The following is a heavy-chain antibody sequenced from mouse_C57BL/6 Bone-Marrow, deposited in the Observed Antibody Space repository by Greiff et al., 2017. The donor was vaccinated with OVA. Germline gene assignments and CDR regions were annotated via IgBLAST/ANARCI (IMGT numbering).Heavy chain of an antibody. J-gene: IGHJ4*01. V-gene: IGHV1-81*01. CDR2: IYPRSGNT. Sequence: VQLQESGAELARPGASVKLSCKASGYTFTSYGISWVKQRTGQGLEWIGEIYPRSGNTYYNEKFTGKATLNADKSSSTAYMELRSLTSEDSAVYFCARGRMTTIVPYYYAMDYWGQGTSVTVSS. CDR1: GYTFTSYG. D-gene: IGHD1-1*01. CDR3: ARGRMTTIVPYYYAMDY.